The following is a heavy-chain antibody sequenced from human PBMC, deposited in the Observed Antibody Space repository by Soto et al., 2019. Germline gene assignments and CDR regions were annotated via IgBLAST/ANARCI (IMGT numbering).Heavy chain of an antibody. CDR3: ARDPPPPDY. CDR2: ISAYNGNT. Sequence: QVQLVQSGAEVKEPGASVKVSCKASGYTYASYAISWMRQAPGQGLEWMGWISAYNGNTNYAQKLQGRVTMTTDTSTSTAYMELLILRSDDTAVYYCARDPPPPDYWGQGTLVTVSS. J-gene: IGHJ4*02. V-gene: IGHV1-18*01. CDR1: GYTYASYA.